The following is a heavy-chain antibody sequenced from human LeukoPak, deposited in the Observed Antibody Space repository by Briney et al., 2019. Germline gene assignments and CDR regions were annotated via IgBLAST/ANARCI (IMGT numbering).Heavy chain of an antibody. CDR1: GFTFSGYS. V-gene: IGHV3-48*01. CDR2: ISSSSSTI. J-gene: IGHJ4*02. CDR3: ARVVGDSGSYLH. Sequence: GGSLRLSCAASGFTFSGYSMNWVRQAPGKGLEWFSYISSSSSTIHYTDSVKGRFTISRDNVKNSLYLQMNSLRGEDTAVYYCARVVGDSGSYLHWGQGTLVTVSS. D-gene: IGHD3-10*01.